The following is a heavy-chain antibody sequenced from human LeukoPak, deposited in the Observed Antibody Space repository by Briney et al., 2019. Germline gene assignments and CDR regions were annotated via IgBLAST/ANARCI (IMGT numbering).Heavy chain of an antibody. J-gene: IGHJ6*02. CDR3: AREGYYGSGSSDYYGMDV. CDR2: IIPIFGTA. CDR1: GYTFTSYG. Sequence: SVKVSCKASGYTFTSYGISWVRQAPGQGLEWMGGIIPIFGTANYAQKFQGRVTITADESTSTAYMELSSLRSEDTAVYYCAREGYYGSGSSDYYGMDVWGQGTTVTVSS. V-gene: IGHV1-69*13. D-gene: IGHD3-10*01.